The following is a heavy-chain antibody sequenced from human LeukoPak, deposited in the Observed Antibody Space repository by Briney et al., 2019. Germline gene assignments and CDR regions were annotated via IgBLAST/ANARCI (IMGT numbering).Heavy chain of an antibody. J-gene: IGHJ4*02. CDR1: GFTFSKFA. Sequence: PGGSLRLSCAASGFTFSKFAMSWVRQAPGKGLEWVAAISGSGGSTYYADSVKGRFTISRDYSKNTLYLQMNSLRAEDTAIYYCAKRVQLERAYYFDYWGQGTLVTVSS. CDR3: AKRVQLERAYYFDY. CDR2: ISGSGGST. V-gene: IGHV3-23*01. D-gene: IGHD1-1*01.